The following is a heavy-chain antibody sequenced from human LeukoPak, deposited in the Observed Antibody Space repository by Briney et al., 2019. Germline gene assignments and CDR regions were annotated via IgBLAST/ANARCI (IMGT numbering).Heavy chain of an antibody. CDR1: GFTFSSYG. J-gene: IGHJ4*02. CDR3: AKARYYYDSSGYFPLDY. V-gene: IGHV3-33*06. Sequence: GRSLRLSCAASGFTFSSYGMHWVRQAPGKGVEWVAVIFYHVSNKYYPVSFHCRFTISSDNSNTTLYLQMNRLRAQYTAVYYCAKARYYYDSSGYFPLDYWGQGTLVTVSP. CDR2: IFYHVSNK. D-gene: IGHD3-22*01.